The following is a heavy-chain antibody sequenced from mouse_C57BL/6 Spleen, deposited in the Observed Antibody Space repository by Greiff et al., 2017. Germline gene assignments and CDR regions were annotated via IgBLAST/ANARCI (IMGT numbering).Heavy chain of an antibody. Sequence: QVQLQQSGAELAKPGASVKLSCKASGYTFTSYWMHWVKQRSGQGLEWIGYINPSSGYTKYNQKFKDKATLTADESSSTAYMQLSSLTYDDSAVYYCARSEDQVRSTVVARGYAMDYWGQGTSVTVSS. D-gene: IGHD1-1*01. CDR3: ARSEDQVRSTVVARGYAMDY. J-gene: IGHJ4*01. CDR2: INPSSGYT. CDR1: GYTFTSYW. V-gene: IGHV1-7*01.